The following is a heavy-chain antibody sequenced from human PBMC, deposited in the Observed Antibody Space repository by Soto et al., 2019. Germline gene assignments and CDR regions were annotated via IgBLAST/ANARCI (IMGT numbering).Heavy chain of an antibody. CDR3: KRGPRPISTGTGAY. D-gene: IGHD3-10*01. J-gene: IGHJ4*02. V-gene: IGHV3-74*01. CDR2: IYNDGTYS. CDR1: GFSFKMYW. Sequence: PWVSLRLSCSASGFSFKMYWMHWVRQSPGKGLVWISRIYNDGTYSDYADSVRGRFTISRDNVNDTLYLQMNNLRAEDSGLYYCKRGPRPISTGTGAYWGQGTQVTVAS.